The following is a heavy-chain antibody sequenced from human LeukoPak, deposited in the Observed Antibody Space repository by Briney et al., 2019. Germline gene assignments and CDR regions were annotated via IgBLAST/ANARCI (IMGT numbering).Heavy chain of an antibody. D-gene: IGHD4-17*01. CDR3: ATGITVTTGGFDP. V-gene: IGHV4-61*01. J-gene: IGHJ5*02. CDR1: GGSVSSGSYY. CDR2: IYYSGST. Sequence: SETLSLTCTVSGGSVSSGSYYWRWIRQPPGKGLEWIGYIYYSGSTNYNPSLKSRVTISVDTSKNQFPLKLSSVTAADTAVYYCATGITVTTGGFDPWGQGTLVTVSS.